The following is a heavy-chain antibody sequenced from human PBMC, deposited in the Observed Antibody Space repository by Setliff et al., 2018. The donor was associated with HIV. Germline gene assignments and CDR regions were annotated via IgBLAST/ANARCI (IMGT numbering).Heavy chain of an antibody. CDR2: IKQDESEM. CDR1: GFTYSSFG. CDR3: ARDPGYSSGRYGLYYYYYMDV. V-gene: IGHV3-7*01. J-gene: IGHJ6*03. D-gene: IGHD6-19*01. Sequence: LRLSCAASGFTYSSFGMSWVRQAPGKGLEWVATIKQDESEMQYVDSVKGRFTISRDNAKNSLYLQMNSLRAEDTAVYYCARDPGYSSGRYGLYYYYYMDVWGKGTTVTVSS.